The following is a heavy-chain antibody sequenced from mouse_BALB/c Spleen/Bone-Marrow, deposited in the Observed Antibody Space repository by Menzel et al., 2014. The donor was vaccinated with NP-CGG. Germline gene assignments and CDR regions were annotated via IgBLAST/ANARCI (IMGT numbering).Heavy chain of an antibody. CDR3: ARNYDCGDCYAMDY. CDR1: GFSLTNYA. D-gene: IGHD2-4*01. Sequence: VQLQQSGPGLVQPSLSLSITCTVSGFSLTNYAVHWVRQSPGKGLEWLGVIWTGGNTEYNAAFISRLSISRDNSKSQVFFKMSSLQPKDTAIYYCARNYDCGDCYAMDYWGQGTSVTVSS. V-gene: IGHV2-2*02. CDR2: IWTGGNT. J-gene: IGHJ4*01.